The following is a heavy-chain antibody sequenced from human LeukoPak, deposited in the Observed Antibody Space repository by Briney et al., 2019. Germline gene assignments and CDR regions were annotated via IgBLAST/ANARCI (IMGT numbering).Heavy chain of an antibody. CDR3: AKARPPFYNWNGDGMDV. CDR1: GFTFDDYA. Sequence: PGRSLRLSCAASGFTFDDYAMPWVRQAPGKGLEWVPGISWNSGSIGYADSVKGRFTISRDNAKNSLYLQMNSLRAKDTALYYCAKARPPFYNWNGDGMDVWGQGTTVTVSS. CDR2: ISWNSGSI. J-gene: IGHJ6*02. D-gene: IGHD1-1*01. V-gene: IGHV3-9*01.